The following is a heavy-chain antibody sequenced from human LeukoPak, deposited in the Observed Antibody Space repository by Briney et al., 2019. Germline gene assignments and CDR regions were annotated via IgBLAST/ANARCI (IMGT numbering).Heavy chain of an antibody. V-gene: IGHV4-59*12. J-gene: IGHJ4*02. CDR1: GGSISSYY. CDR3: ARDQDWGNYFDY. Sequence: SETLSLTCTVSGGSISSYYWSWIRQPPGKGLEWIGYIYYSGSTNYNPSLKSRVTMSVDTSKNQFSLKLSSVTAADTAVYYCARDQDWGNYFDYWGQGTLVTVSS. D-gene: IGHD3-16*01. CDR2: IYYSGST.